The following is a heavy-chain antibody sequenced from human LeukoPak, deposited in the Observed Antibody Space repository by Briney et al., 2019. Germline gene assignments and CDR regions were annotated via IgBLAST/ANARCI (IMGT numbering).Heavy chain of an antibody. CDR1: GGTFSSYA. D-gene: IGHD2-2*01. V-gene: IGHV1-69*06. Sequence: SVKVSCKASGGTFSSYAISWVRQAPGQGPEWIGGIIPISGTAKYAQKLQGRVTISADMSTGTAYMELSSLSSEDTAVYYCAREYQLLGTVYNYFDPWGQGTLVTVSS. J-gene: IGHJ5*02. CDR3: AREYQLLGTVYNYFDP. CDR2: IIPISGTA.